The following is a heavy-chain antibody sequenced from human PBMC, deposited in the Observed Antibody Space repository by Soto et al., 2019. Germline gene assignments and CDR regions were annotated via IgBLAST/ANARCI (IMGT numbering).Heavy chain of an antibody. CDR1: GFTFSSRW. Sequence: EVQLVESGGGLVQPGGSLRLSCAASGFTFSSRWMTWVRQAPGKGLEWVANIKQDENGKDYVDSVKGRFTISSDNAQNSLYLQMNSLRAEDTAVYYCATHDGPAAAGLVLDFWGQGTLVTVSS. J-gene: IGHJ4*02. CDR3: ATHDGPAAAGLVLDF. V-gene: IGHV3-7*02. CDR2: IKQDENGK. D-gene: IGHD6-13*01.